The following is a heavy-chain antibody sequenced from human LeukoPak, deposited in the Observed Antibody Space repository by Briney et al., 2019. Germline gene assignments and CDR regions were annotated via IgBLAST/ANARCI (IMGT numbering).Heavy chain of an antibody. V-gene: IGHV4-61*02. D-gene: IGHD3-9*01. CDR2: IYTSGST. Sequence: SQTLSLTCTVSGGSISSGSYYWSWIRQPAGKGLEWIGRIYTSGSTNYNPSLKSRVTLSVDTSKNQFSLKLSSVTAADTAVYYCARDRVSDHDIYYFDYWGQGTLVTVSS. CDR3: ARDRVSDHDIYYFDY. CDR1: GGSISSGSYY. J-gene: IGHJ4*02.